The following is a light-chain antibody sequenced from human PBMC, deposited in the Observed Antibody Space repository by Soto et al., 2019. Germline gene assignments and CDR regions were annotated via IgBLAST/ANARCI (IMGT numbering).Light chain of an antibody. CDR2: GAS. CDR3: QQYNNWPPWT. Sequence: EIVMTQSPATLSVSPGERATLSCRASQSVRSNLAWYQQKPGQAPRLLIYGASTRATGLPARFSGSGSGTECTLTISSLQSEDFAVYYCQQYNNWPPWTFGQGTKVEIK. V-gene: IGKV3-15*01. CDR1: QSVRSN. J-gene: IGKJ1*01.